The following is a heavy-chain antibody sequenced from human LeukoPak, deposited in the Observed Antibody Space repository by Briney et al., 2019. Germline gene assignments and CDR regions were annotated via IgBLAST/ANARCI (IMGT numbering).Heavy chain of an antibody. D-gene: IGHD1-7*01. V-gene: IGHV1-2*02. J-gene: IGHJ5*02. CDR1: GYTFTGYY. CDR3: ARDSHNWNYSGFDP. Sequence: ASVKVSCKASGYTFTGYYMHWVRQAPGQGPEWMGWINPNSGGTNYAQKFQGRVTMTRDTSISTAYMELSRLRPDDTAVYYCARDSHNWNYSGFDPWGQGTLVTVSS. CDR2: INPNSGGT.